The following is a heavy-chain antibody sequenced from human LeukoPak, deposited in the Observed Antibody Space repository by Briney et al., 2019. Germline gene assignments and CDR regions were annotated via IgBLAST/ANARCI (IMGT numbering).Heavy chain of an antibody. CDR1: GGSISSYF. J-gene: IGHJ3*02. V-gene: IGHV4-59*01. D-gene: IGHD3-10*01. CDR3: ARPSRSISTAGAFDI. CDR2: IYYTGST. Sequence: PSETLSLTCTVSGGSISSYFWSWIRQPPGKGLEWIGYIYYTGSTNYNPSLKSRVTTSVGTSKNQFSLKLSSVTAANTAVYYRARPSRSISTAGAFDIWGQGTMVTVSS.